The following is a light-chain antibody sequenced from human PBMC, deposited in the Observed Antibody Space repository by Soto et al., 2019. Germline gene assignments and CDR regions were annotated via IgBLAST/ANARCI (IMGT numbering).Light chain of an antibody. CDR2: GAS. V-gene: IGKV3-20*01. J-gene: IGKJ5*01. CDR3: QQYGGSPIT. Sequence: ELVLAQSPGTLSLSPGARATLSCRASQSVTSSYLARYQQRPGQAPRLVIYGASSRANGIPDRFSGSGSGTDLTITISRLEPEDFAVYYCQQYGGSPITFGQGTRLEIK. CDR1: QSVTSSY.